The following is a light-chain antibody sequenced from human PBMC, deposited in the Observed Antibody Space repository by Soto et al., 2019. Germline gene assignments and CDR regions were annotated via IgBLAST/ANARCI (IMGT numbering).Light chain of an antibody. CDR2: GAS. CDR3: QQYLSLPVT. V-gene: IGKV3-20*01. Sequence: EVVLTPSPGTLSLSPGERATLSCRASQTVTSNYLAWYQQKPGQAPRLLIYGASSRATDIPHRFSGSGSGTDFTLTISRLEPEDFALYYCQQYLSLPVTFGQGTKLEIK. J-gene: IGKJ2*01. CDR1: QTVTSNY.